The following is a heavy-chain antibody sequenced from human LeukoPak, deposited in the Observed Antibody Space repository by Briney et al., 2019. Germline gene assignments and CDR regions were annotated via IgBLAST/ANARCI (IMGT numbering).Heavy chain of an antibody. CDR1: GFTFSTYW. CDR3: ARDYYYGMEV. CDR2: INPDGITT. J-gene: IGHJ6*02. V-gene: IGHV3-74*01. Sequence: GGSLRLSCAASGFTFSTYWMHWVRPAPGKGLEWVSRINPDGITTTCADSVKGRFTISRDNAKNTLFLQMNSLRAEDTAVYYCARDYYYGMEVWGQGTTITVSS.